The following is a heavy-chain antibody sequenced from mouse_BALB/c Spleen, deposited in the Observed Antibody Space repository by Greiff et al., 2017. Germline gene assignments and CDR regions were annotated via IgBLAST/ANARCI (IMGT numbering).Heavy chain of an antibody. D-gene: IGHD2-1*01. CDR1: GYTFTSYV. Sequence: VQLQQSGPELVKPGASVKMSCKASGYTFTSYVMHWVKQKPGQGLEWIGYINPYNDGTKYNEKFKGKATLTSDKSSSTAYMELSSLTSEDSAVYYCAMAYGNYAMDYWGQGTSVTVSS. V-gene: IGHV1-14*01. CDR2: INPYNDGT. J-gene: IGHJ4*01. CDR3: AMAYGNYAMDY.